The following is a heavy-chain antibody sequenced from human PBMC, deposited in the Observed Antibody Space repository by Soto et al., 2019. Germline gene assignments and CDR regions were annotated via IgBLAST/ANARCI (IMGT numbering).Heavy chain of an antibody. J-gene: IGHJ3*02. CDR3: ARVYGSGWYPGGDAFDI. Sequence: SETLSLTCTVSGGSTSSYYWSWIRQPPGKGLEWIGYIYYSGSTNYNPSLKSRVTISVDTSKNQFSLKLSSVTAADTAVYYCARVYGSGWYPGGDAFDIWGQGTMVTVSS. CDR1: GGSTSSYY. D-gene: IGHD6-19*01. CDR2: IYYSGST. V-gene: IGHV4-59*01.